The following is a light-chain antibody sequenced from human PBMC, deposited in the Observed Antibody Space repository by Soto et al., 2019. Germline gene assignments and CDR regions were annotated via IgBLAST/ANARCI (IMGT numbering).Light chain of an antibody. J-gene: IGKJ1*01. Sequence: DIQITQIPSTLPASVGDTVTIICRASESISSWLAWYQQKPGKAPKILIYDVSKLRRGVPSRFSGSRSGPDFTLTISSLQPEDFETYYCQQSYSSPPTFGQGTQVDIK. CDR3: QQSYSSPPT. V-gene: IGKV1-39*01. CDR2: DVS. CDR1: ESISSW.